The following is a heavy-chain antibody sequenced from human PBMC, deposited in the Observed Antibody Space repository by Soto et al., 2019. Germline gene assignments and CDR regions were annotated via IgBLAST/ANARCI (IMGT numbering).Heavy chain of an antibody. J-gene: IGHJ6*02. CDR2: IDPSDSYT. D-gene: IGHD6-13*01. V-gene: IGHV5-10-1*01. CDR1: GYSFTSYW. Sequence: PGESLKISCKGSGYSFTSYWISWVRQMPGKGLEWMGRIDPSDSYTNYSPSFQGHVTISADKSISTAYLQWSSLKASDTAMYYCARLPSRIAEAGTHYYGMDVWGQGTTVTLSS. CDR3: ARLPSRIAEAGTHYYGMDV.